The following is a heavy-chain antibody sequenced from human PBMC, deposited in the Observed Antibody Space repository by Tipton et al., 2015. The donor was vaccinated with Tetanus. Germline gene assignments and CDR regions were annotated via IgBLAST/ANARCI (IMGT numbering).Heavy chain of an antibody. CDR2: IKHDGSEN. Sequence: SLRLSCAASGFTFSAYWMTWVRQAPGKGLEWVANIKHDGSENYYVDSVKGRFTISRDNAKNSLYLQMNSLRAEDTAVYYCARDPTRRFDYWGPGTLVPVSS. CDR3: ARDPTRRFDY. CDR1: GFTFSAYW. J-gene: IGHJ4*02. V-gene: IGHV3-7*01. D-gene: IGHD1/OR15-1a*01.